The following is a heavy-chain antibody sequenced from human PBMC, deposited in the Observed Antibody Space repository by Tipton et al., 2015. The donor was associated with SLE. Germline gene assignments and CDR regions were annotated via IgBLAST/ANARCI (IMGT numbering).Heavy chain of an antibody. J-gene: IGHJ6*02. CDR1: SGSISSRY. CDR2: IYYTGKT. V-gene: IGHV4-59*11. D-gene: IGHD7-27*01. CDR3: ARHDTGDNYYDGLDV. Sequence: GLVKPSETLSLTCTVSSGSISSRYWTWIRQPPGRGLEWIGSIYYTGKTYNSPSLKSRLSISVDTSKNQFSLKLNSVTAPDTAVYYCARHDTGDNYYDGLDVWGQGTTVIVSS.